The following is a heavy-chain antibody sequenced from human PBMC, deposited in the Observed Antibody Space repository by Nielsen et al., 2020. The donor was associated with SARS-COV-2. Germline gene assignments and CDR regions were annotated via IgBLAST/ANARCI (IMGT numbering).Heavy chain of an antibody. Sequence: GGSLRLSCAASGFTFSDYYMSWIRQAPGKGLEWVSYISSSGSTIYYADSVKGRFTISRDNAKNSLYLQMNSLRAEDTAVYYCARGEFYSSGWYGTSYYYYGMDVWGQGTTVTVSS. CDR1: GFTFSDYY. CDR3: ARGEFYSSGWYGTSYYYYGMDV. D-gene: IGHD6-19*01. V-gene: IGHV3-11*04. J-gene: IGHJ6*02. CDR2: ISSSGSTI.